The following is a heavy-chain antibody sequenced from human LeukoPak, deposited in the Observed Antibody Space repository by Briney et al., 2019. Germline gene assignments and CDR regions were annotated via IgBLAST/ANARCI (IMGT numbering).Heavy chain of an antibody. J-gene: IGHJ5*02. CDR3: ARDGGLGATTNNWFDP. V-gene: IGHV3-7*03. D-gene: IGHD5-12*01. CDR1: GFTFSSYW. Sequence: GSLRLSCAASGFTFSSYWMSWVRQAPGKGLEWVANIKQDGSEKYYVDSVKGRFTISRDNAKNSLYLQMNSLRAGDTAVYYCARDGGLGATTNNWFDPWGQGTLVTVSS. CDR2: IKQDGSEK.